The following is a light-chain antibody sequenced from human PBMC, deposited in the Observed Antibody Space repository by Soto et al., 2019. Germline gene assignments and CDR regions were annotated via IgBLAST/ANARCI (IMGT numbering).Light chain of an antibody. J-gene: IGKJ3*01. CDR2: DAS. CDR3: QQYDNLPFT. V-gene: IGKV1-33*01. Sequence: DIQMTQSPSSLSASVGDRVTITCQASQDITNYLNWYHQKPGKPPKLLIYDASNLETGVPPRFSGSGSGTHFTFTISSLQPEDIATYYCQQYDNLPFTFGPGTKVDIK. CDR1: QDITNY.